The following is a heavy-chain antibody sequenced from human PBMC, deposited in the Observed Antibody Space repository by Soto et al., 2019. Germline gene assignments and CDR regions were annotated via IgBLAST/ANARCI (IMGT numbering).Heavy chain of an antibody. Sequence: EVQLVESGGGLVQPGGSLRLSCVASGFTFSSYAMHWVRQAPGKGLEYVSVISSNGGSTYYANSVKGRFTISRDNSKNTLYLQMGSLRDEDMAVYYCARVRNYYDSSGYYLDYWGQGTLVTVSS. V-gene: IGHV3-64*01. CDR3: ARVRNYYDSSGYYLDY. J-gene: IGHJ4*02. D-gene: IGHD3-22*01. CDR2: ISSNGGST. CDR1: GFTFSSYA.